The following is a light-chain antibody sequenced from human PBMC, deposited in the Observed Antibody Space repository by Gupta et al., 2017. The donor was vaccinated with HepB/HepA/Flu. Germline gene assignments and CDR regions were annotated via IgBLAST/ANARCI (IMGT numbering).Light chain of an antibody. J-gene: IGKJ4*01. Sequence: EIVVTQSPGTLSLSPGERATLSCRASQSIGSSYLPWYKQKPGQAPRHLIYGASSRATGSPDRFSCSGSGTDFTLTISRLELEDFAVYYCQQYSSSPLTFGGGTKVEIK. V-gene: IGKV3-20*01. CDR1: QSIGSSY. CDR2: GAS. CDR3: QQYSSSPLT.